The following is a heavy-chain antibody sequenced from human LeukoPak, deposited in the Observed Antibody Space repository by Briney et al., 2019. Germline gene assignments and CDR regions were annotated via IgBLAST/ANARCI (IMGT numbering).Heavy chain of an antibody. CDR1: GGSISPYY. V-gene: IGHV4-59*08. CDR2: MHYSGSA. Sequence: SETLSLTCTVSGGSISPYYWGWIRQPPGKGLEFIGFMHYSGSANYHPSLKSRVSISLDTSKNQFSLNLSSVTAADTATYYCARRRQTCQPLCYYYLDVWGKGTTVTVSS. D-gene: IGHD2-21*01. CDR3: ARRRQTCQPLCYYYLDV. J-gene: IGHJ6*03.